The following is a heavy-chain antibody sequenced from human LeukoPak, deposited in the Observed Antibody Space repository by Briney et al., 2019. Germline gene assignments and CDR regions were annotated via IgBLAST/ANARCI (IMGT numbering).Heavy chain of an antibody. D-gene: IGHD6-19*01. J-gene: IGHJ4*02. Sequence: SGGSLRLSCAASGYTFTSYAMNWVRQAPGQGLEWMGWINTNTGNPTYAQGFTGRFVFSLDTSVSTAYLQISSLKAEDTAVYYCARDTAPNLPGIAVAGTEDYWGQGTLVTVSS. V-gene: IGHV7-4-1*02. CDR3: ARDTAPNLPGIAVAGTEDY. CDR2: INTNTGNP. CDR1: GYTFTSYA.